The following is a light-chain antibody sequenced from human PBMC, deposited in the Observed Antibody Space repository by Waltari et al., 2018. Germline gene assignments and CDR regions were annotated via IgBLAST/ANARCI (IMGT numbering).Light chain of an antibody. J-gene: IGLJ1*01. CDR1: SSDVGSYNL. CDR3: CSYGNSIYV. Sequence: QSALTQPASVSGSPGQPITISCSGTSSDVGSYNLVSWYQQPPDKAPKLLIYEGTKRPSGFSNRLSGAKSGRTASTTISGLQAEDAGDYYCCSYGNSIYVFGSGTKVTVI. V-gene: IGLV2-23*01. CDR2: EGT.